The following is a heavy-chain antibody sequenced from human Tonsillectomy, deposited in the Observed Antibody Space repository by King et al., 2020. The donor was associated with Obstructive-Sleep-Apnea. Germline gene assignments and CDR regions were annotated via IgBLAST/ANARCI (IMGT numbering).Heavy chain of an antibody. J-gene: IGHJ4*02. V-gene: IGHV3-30-3*01. D-gene: IGHD5-18*01. CDR3: AKDRGYSFGYIDYYFDY. CDR2: ISYDGSNK. Sequence: EQLVQSGGGVVQPGRSLRLSCAASRFTFSSYSMHWVRRAPGKGLEWVAIISYDGSNKYYADSVKGRFTISRDNSKNTLFLQMNSLRTEDTAVYYCAKDRGYSFGYIDYYFDYWGQGTLITVSS. CDR1: RFTFSSYS.